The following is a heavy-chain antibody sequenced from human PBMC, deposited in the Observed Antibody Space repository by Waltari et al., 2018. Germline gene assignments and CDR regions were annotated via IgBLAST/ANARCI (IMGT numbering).Heavy chain of an antibody. CDR2: MVPVDSEI. D-gene: IGHD1-26*01. V-gene: IGHV5-51*01. J-gene: IGHJ4*01. CDR1: GYRFTSSW. Sequence: EVQVVQSAAEVKKPGESLRISCRGSGYRFTSSWIGWVRQMPGKGLEWMAIMVPVDSEIRYSPSFQGQVTISADNAITTAYLQWDSLKASDTAMYYCGRISGIVGGTVENWGQGTLITVSS. CDR3: GRISGIVGGTVEN.